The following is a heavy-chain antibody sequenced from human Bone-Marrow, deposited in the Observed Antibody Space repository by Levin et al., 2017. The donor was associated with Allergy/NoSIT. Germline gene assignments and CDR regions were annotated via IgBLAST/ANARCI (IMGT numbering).Heavy chain of an antibody. Sequence: GGSLRLSCAASGFSFSDYAMHWVRQAPGKGLEWVAIISHDGSNKYYADSVKGRFTISRDNSKNTLSLQMNSLTADDTAVYYCAGGPRRSYWGQGTLVTVSS. J-gene: IGHJ4*02. V-gene: IGHV3-30*14. CDR3: AGGPRRSY. CDR2: ISHDGSNK. CDR1: GFSFSDYA. D-gene: IGHD3-16*01.